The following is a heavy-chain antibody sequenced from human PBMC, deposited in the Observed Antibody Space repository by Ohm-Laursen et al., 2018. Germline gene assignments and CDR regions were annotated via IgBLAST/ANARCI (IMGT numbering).Heavy chain of an antibody. V-gene: IGHV4-59*08. J-gene: IGHJ6*02. Sequence: SDTLSLTCTVSGGSISSYYWSWIRQPAGEGLEWIGYIHYSGNTNYNPSLKSRVTISVDTSKTQFSLKLSSVTAADTAVYYCARQRSGSTGMDVWGQGTTVIVSS. CDR2: IHYSGNT. CDR3: ARQRSGSTGMDV. CDR1: GGSISSYY. D-gene: IGHD3-10*01.